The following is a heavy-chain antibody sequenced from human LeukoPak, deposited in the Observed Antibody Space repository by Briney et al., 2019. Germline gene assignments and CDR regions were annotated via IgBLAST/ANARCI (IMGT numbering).Heavy chain of an antibody. D-gene: IGHD3-16*01. CDR2: IYYSGST. V-gene: IGHV4-39*01. Sequence: SETLSLTCTVSGGSISSSSYYWGWIRQPPGKGLEWIGSIYYSGSTYYNPSLKSRVTISVDTSKNQFSLKLSPVTAADTAVYYCARQLRGGNWFDPWGQGTLVTVSS. J-gene: IGHJ5*02. CDR3: ARQLRGGNWFDP. CDR1: GGSISSSSYY.